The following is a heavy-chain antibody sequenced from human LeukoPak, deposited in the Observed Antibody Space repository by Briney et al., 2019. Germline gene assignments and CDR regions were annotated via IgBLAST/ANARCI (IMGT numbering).Heavy chain of an antibody. Sequence: ASVKVSCKVSGYTLTELSMHWVRQAPGKGLEWMGGFDPEDGETISAQKFQGRVTMTEDTSTDTAYMELSSLRSEDTAVYYCATVIAARGGYYYGMDVWGQGTTVTVSS. J-gene: IGHJ6*02. D-gene: IGHD6-6*01. CDR2: FDPEDGET. CDR1: GYTLTELS. V-gene: IGHV1-24*01. CDR3: ATVIAARGGYYYGMDV.